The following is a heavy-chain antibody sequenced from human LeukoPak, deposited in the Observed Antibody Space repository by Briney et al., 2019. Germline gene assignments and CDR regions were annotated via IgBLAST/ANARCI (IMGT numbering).Heavy chain of an antibody. CDR2: IIPIFGTT. Sequence: SVKVSCKASGGTFSSYGITWVRQAPGQGPEWMGGIIPIFGTTNYAQKLQGRVTITADKSRSPVYMELSSLRSEDTAVYYCARVYCDGDCYETRGAFDIWGQGTVVTVSS. CDR3: ARVYCDGDCYETRGAFDI. J-gene: IGHJ3*02. CDR1: GGTFSSYG. V-gene: IGHV1-69*06. D-gene: IGHD2-21*02.